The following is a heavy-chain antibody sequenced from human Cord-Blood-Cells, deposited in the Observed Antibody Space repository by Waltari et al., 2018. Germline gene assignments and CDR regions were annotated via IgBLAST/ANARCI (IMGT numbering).Heavy chain of an antibody. J-gene: IGHJ5*02. CDR3: ARGLGVINWFDP. Sequence: QVQLVQSGAEVKKPGASVKVSVKASGYTLTGSYMHWVRQAPGQGLEWMGWINPNSGGTNYAQKFQGWVTMTRDTSISTAYMELSRLRSDDTAVYYCARGLGVINWFDPWGQGTLVTVSS. V-gene: IGHV1-2*04. D-gene: IGHD3-10*01. CDR2: INPNSGGT. CDR1: GYTLTGSY.